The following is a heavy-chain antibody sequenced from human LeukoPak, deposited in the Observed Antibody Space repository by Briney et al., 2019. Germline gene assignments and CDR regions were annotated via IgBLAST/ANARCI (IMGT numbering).Heavy chain of an antibody. CDR3: ARGLRGSPAFDY. D-gene: IGHD2-2*01. V-gene: IGHV1-2*02. Sequence: GASVKVSCNASGYTLTGYYMHWVRQAPGQALEWMGWINPNSGSTNYAQKFKGRVTMTRDTSISTAYMELSRLRSDDTAVYYCARGLRGSPAFDYWGQGTLVTVSS. CDR1: GYTLTGYY. CDR2: INPNSGST. J-gene: IGHJ4*02.